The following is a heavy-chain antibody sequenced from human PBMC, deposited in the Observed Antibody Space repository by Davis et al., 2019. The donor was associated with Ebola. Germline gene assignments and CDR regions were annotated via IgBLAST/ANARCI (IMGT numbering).Heavy chain of an antibody. CDR2: IKEDGSEK. CDR1: GFTFSSYW. V-gene: IGHV3-7*01. CDR3: ARDNYYYGSGNYYTNYFDY. D-gene: IGHD3-10*01. J-gene: IGHJ4*02. Sequence: GGSLRLSCAASGFTFSSYWMSWVRQAPGKGLEWVANIKEDGSEKHYVDSVKGRFTISRDNAKNSLYVQMNSLRAEDTAVYYCARDNYYYGSGNYYTNYFDYWGQGTLVTVSS.